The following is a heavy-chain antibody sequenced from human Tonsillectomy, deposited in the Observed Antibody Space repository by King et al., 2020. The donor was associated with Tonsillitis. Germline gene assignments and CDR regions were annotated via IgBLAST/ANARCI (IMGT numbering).Heavy chain of an antibody. CDR1: GLSLSTMEEG. CDR3: AHRLAYHDRNYFDY. J-gene: IGHJ4*02. D-gene: IGHD3-22*01. Sequence: ITLKESGPTLVKPTQTLTLTCTFSGLSLSTMEEGVGWIRQPPGNALEWLGSIYWDDDKRYSPSRKSRLTITKATSKNQVVLTMTNMDPVYTCTYYCAHRLAYHDRNYFDYWGQGTLVTVSS. V-gene: IGHV2-5*02. CDR2: IYWDDDK.